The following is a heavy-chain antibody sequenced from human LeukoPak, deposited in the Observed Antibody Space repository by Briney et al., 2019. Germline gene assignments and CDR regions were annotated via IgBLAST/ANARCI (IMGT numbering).Heavy chain of an antibody. D-gene: IGHD2-15*01. V-gene: IGHV3-15*01. CDR3: TTAPRGYCSGGSGSYAFDI. Sequence: GGSLRLSCAASRFTFSNAWMSWVRQAPGKGLEWVGRIKSKSGGGTTDYAATVKGRFTISRDDSKNTLYLQMTSLKSEDTAVYYCTTAPRGYCSGGSGSYAFDIWGEGTMVTASS. J-gene: IGHJ3*02. CDR2: IKSKSGGGTT. CDR1: RFTFSNAW.